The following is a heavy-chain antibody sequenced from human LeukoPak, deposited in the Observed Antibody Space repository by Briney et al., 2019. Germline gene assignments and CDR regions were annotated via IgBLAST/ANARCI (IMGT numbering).Heavy chain of an antibody. Sequence: GGSLRLSCAASGFXVSSNYISWVRQAPGKGLEWVSVIYSGGSTYYADSVKGRFTISRDNSKNSLYLQMNSLRDEDTAVYYCARGTGSDSWYIDYWGQGTLVSVSS. CDR1: GFXVSSNY. CDR2: IYSGGST. CDR3: ARGTGSDSWYIDY. V-gene: IGHV3-66*01. J-gene: IGHJ4*02. D-gene: IGHD6-13*01.